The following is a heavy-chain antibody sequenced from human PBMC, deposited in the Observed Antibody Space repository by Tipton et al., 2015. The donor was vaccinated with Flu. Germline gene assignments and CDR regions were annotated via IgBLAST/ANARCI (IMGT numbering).Heavy chain of an antibody. D-gene: IGHD3-10*01. CDR1: GFTFSNYG. J-gene: IGHJ4*02. V-gene: IGHV3-7*01. CDR3: ARPPYYYGSGGAFEY. Sequence: GSLRLSCAASGFTFSNYGMHWVRQAPGKGLEWVANIKQDESEIYYVDSVKGRFTISRDNAKNSLYLQMNSLRAEDTAVYYCARPPYYYGSGGAFEYWGQGTLVTVSS. CDR2: IKQDESEI.